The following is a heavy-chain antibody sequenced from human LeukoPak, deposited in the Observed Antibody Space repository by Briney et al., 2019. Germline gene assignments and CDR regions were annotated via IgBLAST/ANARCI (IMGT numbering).Heavy chain of an antibody. V-gene: IGHV3-15*01. CDR2: IKTKTDGGTT. Sequence: GGSLRLSCAAFGFTFNNAWMTWVRQAPGKGLEWVGRIKTKTDGGTTDYATPVKGRFTISRDDSKNTLYLQMSSLRAEDTAVYYCARGYRWFDPWGQGTLVTVSS. D-gene: IGHD5-18*01. CDR1: GFTFNNAW. CDR3: ARGYRWFDP. J-gene: IGHJ5*02.